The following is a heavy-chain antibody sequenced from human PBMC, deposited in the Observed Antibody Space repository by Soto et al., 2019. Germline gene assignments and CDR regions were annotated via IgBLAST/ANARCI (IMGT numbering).Heavy chain of an antibody. CDR1: GFTFSSYS. J-gene: IGHJ5*02. V-gene: IGHV3-21*01. D-gene: IGHD2-15*01. Sequence: SLRLSCAASGFTFSSYSMNWVRQAPGKGLEWVSSISSSSSYIYYADSVKGRFTISRDNAKNSLYLQMNSLRAEDTAVYYCARDIRPWVAAANWFDPWGQGTLVTVSS. CDR3: ARDIRPWVAAANWFDP. CDR2: ISSSSSYI.